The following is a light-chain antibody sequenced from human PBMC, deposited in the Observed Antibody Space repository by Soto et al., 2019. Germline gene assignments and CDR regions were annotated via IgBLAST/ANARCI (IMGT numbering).Light chain of an antibody. V-gene: IGKV2-40*01. J-gene: IGKJ3*01. Sequence: IVMTQTSVSLRVTPGEPASISCRSSRSLLDSDDGNTYLDWYLQKPGQSPQLLLASGAPDRFRGSGSGTDFTLKISRVEAEVVGVYYCMQRIEFPLFTFGPGTKVDIK. CDR1: RSLLDSDDGNTY. CDR3: MQRIEFPLFT.